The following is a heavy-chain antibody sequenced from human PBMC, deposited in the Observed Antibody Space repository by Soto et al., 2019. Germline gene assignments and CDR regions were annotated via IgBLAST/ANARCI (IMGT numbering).Heavy chain of an antibody. V-gene: IGHV4-30-4*01. CDR2: IYYSGST. J-gene: IGHJ5*02. Sequence: PSETLSLTCTVSGGSISSGDYYWSWIRQPPGKGLEWIGYIYYSGSTYYNPSLKSRVTISVDTSKNQFSLKLSSVTAADTAVYYCARGRSIAAARNWVDPWAQGTLVTVSS. CDR3: ARGRSIAAARNWVDP. D-gene: IGHD6-13*01. CDR1: GGSISSGDYY.